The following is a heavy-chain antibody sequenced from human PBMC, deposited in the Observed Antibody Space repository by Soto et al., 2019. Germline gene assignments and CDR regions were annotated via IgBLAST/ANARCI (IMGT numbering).Heavy chain of an antibody. CDR1: GGSISSYY. V-gene: IGHV4-4*07. J-gene: IGHJ4*02. D-gene: IGHD3-10*01. CDR3: ARDISHFRYYYGSGSYYYFDY. CDR2: IYTSGST. Sequence: PSETLSLTCTVSGGSISSYYWSWIRQTAGKGLEWIGRIYTSGSTNYNPSLKSRVTMSVDTSKNQFSLKLSSVTAADTAVYYCARDISHFRYYYGSGSYYYFDYWGQGTLVTVSS.